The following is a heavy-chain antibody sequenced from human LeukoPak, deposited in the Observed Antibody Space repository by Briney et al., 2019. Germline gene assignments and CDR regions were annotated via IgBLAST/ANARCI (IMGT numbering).Heavy chain of an antibody. J-gene: IGHJ4*02. D-gene: IGHD6-6*01. CDR1: GFPFTFA. Sequence: GGSRRLSCAASGFPFTFAMSWVRQAPGKGLEWVSSISGSGGDTYYADSVKGRFTVSRDNSKNTLYLQMNSLRAEDTAVYYCAKQSTARSLGEGGRGTLVTVSS. CDR3: AKQSTARSLGE. V-gene: IGHV3-23*01. CDR2: ISGSGGDT.